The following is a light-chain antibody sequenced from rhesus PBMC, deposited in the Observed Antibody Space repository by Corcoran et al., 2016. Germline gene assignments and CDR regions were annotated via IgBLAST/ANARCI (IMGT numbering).Light chain of an antibody. CDR3: QNGYGIPWT. J-gene: IGKJ1*01. CDR2: AAS. CDR1: QGISNN. V-gene: IGKV1S17*01. Sequence: DIQMTQSPSSLSASVGDRVTITCQASQGISNNLACYQKKQGKVPKLLIYAASTLKSVVPSRFSGSGSGTDFTLTSSSLQPEDFATYYCQNGYGIPWTFGQGTKVEIK.